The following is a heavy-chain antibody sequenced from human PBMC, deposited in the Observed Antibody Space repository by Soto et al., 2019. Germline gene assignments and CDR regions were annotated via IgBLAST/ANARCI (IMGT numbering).Heavy chain of an antibody. CDR2: FYYSRDT. CDR1: GDSISIGSSY. Sequence: SETLSLTCTVPGDSISIGSSYWGWVRQPPGKGLEWIGSFYYSRDTHYNPSLKSRATISVDTTKNQFSLKLSSVTAADMAVYYCGRHLGPTGPNYWGQGILVTVSS. D-gene: IGHD1-26*01. CDR3: GRHLGPTGPNY. V-gene: IGHV4-39*01. J-gene: IGHJ4*02.